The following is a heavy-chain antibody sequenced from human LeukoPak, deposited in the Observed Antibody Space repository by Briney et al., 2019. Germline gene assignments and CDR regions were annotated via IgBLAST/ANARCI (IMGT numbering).Heavy chain of an antibody. CDR1: GYRFTSDW. Sequence: GESLKISCKGSGYRFTSDWIGWVRQMPGKGLEWMGIIYPGDSDTRYSPSFQGQVTVSADKSVNTAYLQWSSLKASDTAMYYCARLSGRVVCSAGSCYIDSWGQGTLVTVSS. CDR3: ARLSGRVVCSAGSCYIDS. J-gene: IGHJ4*02. V-gene: IGHV5-51*01. D-gene: IGHD2-15*01. CDR2: IYPGDSDT.